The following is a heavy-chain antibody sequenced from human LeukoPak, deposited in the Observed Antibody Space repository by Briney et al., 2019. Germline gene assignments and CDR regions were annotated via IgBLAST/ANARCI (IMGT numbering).Heavy chain of an antibody. CDR1: GFTFSSYA. CDR3: AKDRHAPGRYCSSTSCFPFDS. V-gene: IGHV3-23*01. D-gene: IGHD2-2*01. Sequence: WGSLRLSCVVSGFTFSSYAMSWVRQAPGKGLEWVSGISGSGGSTYYADSVKGRFTISRDNTKNTLYLQMNSLRAEDTAVYYCAKDRHAPGRYCSSTSCFPFDSWGQGTLVTVSS. CDR2: ISGSGGST. J-gene: IGHJ5*01.